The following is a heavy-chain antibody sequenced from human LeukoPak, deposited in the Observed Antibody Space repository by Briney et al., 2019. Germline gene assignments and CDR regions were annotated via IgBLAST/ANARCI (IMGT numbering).Heavy chain of an antibody. D-gene: IGHD3-22*01. V-gene: IGHV4-34*01. CDR1: GGSFSGYY. Sequence: SETLSLTCAVYGGSFSGYYWSWIRQPPGKGLEWIGEIDHSGSTNYNPYLKGRVTISLDTSKNQFSLKLSSVTAADTAVYYCAKAPYLSSGSWGQGILVAVSS. J-gene: IGHJ3*01. CDR3: AKAPYLSSGS. CDR2: IDHSGST.